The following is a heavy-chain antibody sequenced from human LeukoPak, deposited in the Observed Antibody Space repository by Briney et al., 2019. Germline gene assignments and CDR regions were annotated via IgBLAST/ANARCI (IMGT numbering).Heavy chain of an antibody. D-gene: IGHD5-18*01. CDR3: AKDPGMAVYSYGYDAFDI. V-gene: IGHV3-23*01. Sequence: GGSLRLSCLASGFTFSNYAMSWVRQAPGKGLEWVSGITISGNTAYYADSVKGRFTISRDNSKNTLYLQMNSLRAEDTAIYYCAKDPGMAVYSYGYDAFDIWGQGTMVTVSS. CDR2: ITISGNTA. J-gene: IGHJ3*02. CDR1: GFTFSNYA.